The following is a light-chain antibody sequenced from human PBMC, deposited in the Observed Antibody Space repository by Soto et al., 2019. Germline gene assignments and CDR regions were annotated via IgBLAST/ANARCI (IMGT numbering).Light chain of an antibody. J-gene: IGKJ4*01. CDR3: QQYNNWPLT. CDR2: GAS. V-gene: IGKV3D-15*01. CDR1: HSVDSN. Sequence: EIVLTQSPATLSVSPGERATLSCRTSHSVDSNLAWYQQKPGQAPRLLLFGASTRATGIPARFSGSGSGTDFTLTISSLQSEDFAVHYCQQYNNWPLTFGGGTKVDIK.